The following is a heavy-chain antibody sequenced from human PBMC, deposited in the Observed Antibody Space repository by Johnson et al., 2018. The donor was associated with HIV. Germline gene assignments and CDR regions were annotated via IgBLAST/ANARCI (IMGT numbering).Heavy chain of an antibody. D-gene: IGHD3-16*01. V-gene: IGHV3-13*01. Sequence: VQLVESGGGLEQPGGSLRLSCAAYGFIFSNFDMHWVRQAAGRRLEWVSGIDTAGNTYYLGSVKGRFTISRENAKNSLYLQVNSLSAGDTALYYCARGSYDGDALDIWGQGTMVTVSS. CDR1: GFIFSNFD. CDR3: ARGSYDGDALDI. CDR2: IDTAGNT. J-gene: IGHJ3*02.